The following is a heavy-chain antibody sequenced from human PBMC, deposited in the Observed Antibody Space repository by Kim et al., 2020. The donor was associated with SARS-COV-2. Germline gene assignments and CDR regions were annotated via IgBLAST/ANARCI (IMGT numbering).Heavy chain of an antibody. J-gene: IGHJ6*01. CDR1: GGSISSYF. V-gene: IGHV4-59*01. CDR3: ARAPPKHDFWRDYILGGM. CDR2: IYYSGST. D-gene: IGHD3-3*01. Sequence: SETLSLTCTVSGGSISSYFWSWIRQPPGKGLEWIGYIYYSGSTNYNSSLRSRVTISVDTSDNHFSLTLSSVTAADTAAYYCARAPPKHDFWRDYILGGM.